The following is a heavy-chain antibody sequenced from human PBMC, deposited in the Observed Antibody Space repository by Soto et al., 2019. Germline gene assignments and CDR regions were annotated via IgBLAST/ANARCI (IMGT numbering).Heavy chain of an antibody. CDR1: GFTFSSYG. D-gene: IGHD1-26*01. Sequence: QVQLVESGGGVVQPGRSLRLSCAASGFTFSSYGMHWVRQAPGKGLEWVAVISYDGSNKYYADSVKGRFTISRDNSKNTLYLQMNSLRAEDTAVYYCAKDRGASVSFDYWGQGTLVNVSS. CDR3: AKDRGASVSFDY. V-gene: IGHV3-30*18. CDR2: ISYDGSNK. J-gene: IGHJ4*02.